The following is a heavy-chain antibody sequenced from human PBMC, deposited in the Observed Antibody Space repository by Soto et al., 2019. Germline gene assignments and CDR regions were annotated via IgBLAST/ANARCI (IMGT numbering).Heavy chain of an antibody. Sequence: QVQLVQSGAEVKKPGASVKVSCKASGYTFTSYAMHWVRQAPGQRLEWMGWINAGNGNTKYSQKFQGRVTITRDTSASTAYMALSSLRSEDTAVYYCARGGGRDDDAFDIWGQGTMVTVSS. CDR2: INAGNGNT. CDR1: GYTFTSYA. D-gene: IGHD2-15*01. CDR3: ARGGGRDDDAFDI. V-gene: IGHV1-3*01. J-gene: IGHJ3*02.